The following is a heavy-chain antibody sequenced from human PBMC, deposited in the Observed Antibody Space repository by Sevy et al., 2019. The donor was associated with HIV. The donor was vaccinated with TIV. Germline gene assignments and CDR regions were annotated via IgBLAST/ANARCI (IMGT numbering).Heavy chain of an antibody. V-gene: IGHV1-2*02. J-gene: IGHJ3*02. CDR3: ARVRVFLPHSSGYSVRAFDI. CDR1: GYTFTGYY. CDR2: INPNSGGT. D-gene: IGHD3-22*01. Sequence: ASVKVSCKASGYTFTGYYMHWVRQAPGQGLEWMGWINPNSGGTNYAQKFQGRVTMTRDTSISTAYMELSRLRSDDTAVYYCARVRVFLPHSSGYSVRAFDIWGQGTMVTVSS.